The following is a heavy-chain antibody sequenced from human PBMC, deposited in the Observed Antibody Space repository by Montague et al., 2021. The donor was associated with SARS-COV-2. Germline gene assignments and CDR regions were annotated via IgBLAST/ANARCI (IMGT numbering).Heavy chain of an antibody. CDR2: ISSSSSYL. J-gene: IGHJ6*02. D-gene: IGHD6-13*01. CDR1: VFTFSRYS. Sequence: SLSLSCAASVFTFSRYSMTLVRQAPGTGLEWVSPISSSSSYLYYAASVKGRFTISRDNAKNSLYLQLNSLRAEDTAVYYCARVGRQQLVRLSGMDVWGQGTTVTVSS. V-gene: IGHV3-21*04. CDR3: ARVGRQQLVRLSGMDV.